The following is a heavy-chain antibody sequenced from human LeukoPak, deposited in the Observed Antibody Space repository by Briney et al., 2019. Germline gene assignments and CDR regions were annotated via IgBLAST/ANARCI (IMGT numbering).Heavy chain of an antibody. CDR2: ISGSGGST. CDR1: GFTFSSYG. V-gene: IGHV3-23*01. D-gene: IGHD3-9*01. J-gene: IGHJ4*02. Sequence: GGSLRLSCAASGFTFSSYGMSWVRQAPGKGLEWVSAISGSGGSTYYADSVKGRFTISRDNSKNTLYLQMNSLRAEDTAVYYCAKGSERGPNYDILTGYYEPEYFDYWGQGTLVTVSS. CDR3: AKGSERGPNYDILTGYYEPEYFDY.